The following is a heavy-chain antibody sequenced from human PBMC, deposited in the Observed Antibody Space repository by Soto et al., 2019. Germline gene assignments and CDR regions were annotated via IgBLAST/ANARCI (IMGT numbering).Heavy chain of an antibody. CDR2: IKYCGGT. Sequence: SESLSLTCTVSAPSISSNTYYWGWIRQPPGYGLEWVGGIKYCGGTHYNPSLMRRVTISVDTSKNQFSLMLSSVTAADTAVYYCARHPGYCTGTSCYGYYTMDVWGEGTTVT. D-gene: IGHD2-2*01. V-gene: IGHV4-39*01. CDR3: ARHPGYCTGTSCYGYYTMDV. J-gene: IGHJ6*01. CDR1: APSISSNTYY.